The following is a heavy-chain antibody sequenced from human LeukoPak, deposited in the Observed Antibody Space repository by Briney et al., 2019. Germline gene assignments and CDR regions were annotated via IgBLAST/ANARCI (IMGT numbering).Heavy chain of an antibody. V-gene: IGHV4-39*07. CDR1: GGSISSDTYY. J-gene: IGHJ3*02. D-gene: IGHD3-22*01. CDR2: IYHTGNT. CDR3: ARGPYSYDSSGAFDI. Sequence: PSETLSLTCTVSGGSISSDTYYWGWIRQPPGKGPEWIGSIYHTGNTFYNPSLKSRVTISVDTSKNQFSLKLSSVTAADTAVYFCARGPYSYDSSGAFDIWGQGTMVTVSS.